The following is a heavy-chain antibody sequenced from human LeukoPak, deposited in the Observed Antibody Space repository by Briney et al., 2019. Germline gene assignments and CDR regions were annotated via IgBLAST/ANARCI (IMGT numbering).Heavy chain of an antibody. V-gene: IGHV4-39*01. Sequence: PSETLSLTCTVSGGSISSSSYYWGWIRQPPGKGLEWIGSTYYSGSTYSNPSLQSRVTISVDTSKNQFSLKLNSVTAADTAVYYCASFYCSGGSCYQYYSYYYMDVWGKGTTVTISS. CDR3: ASFYCSGGSCYQYYSYYYMDV. D-gene: IGHD2-15*01. CDR2: TYYSGST. J-gene: IGHJ6*03. CDR1: GGSISSSSYY.